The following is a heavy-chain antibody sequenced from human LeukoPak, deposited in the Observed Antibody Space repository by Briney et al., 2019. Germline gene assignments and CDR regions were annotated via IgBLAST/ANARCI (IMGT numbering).Heavy chain of an antibody. V-gene: IGHV3-21*01. J-gene: IGHJ6*03. Sequence: GGSLRLSCAASGFPFSSYSMNWVRQAPGKGLEWVSSISSSSSYIYYADSVKGRFTISRDNAKNSLYLQMNSLRAEDTAVYYCARDPYSGSYWDYYYYYMDLWGQGTTVTISS. CDR1: GFPFSSYS. D-gene: IGHD1-26*01. CDR2: ISSSSSYI. CDR3: ARDPYSGSYWDYYYYYMDL.